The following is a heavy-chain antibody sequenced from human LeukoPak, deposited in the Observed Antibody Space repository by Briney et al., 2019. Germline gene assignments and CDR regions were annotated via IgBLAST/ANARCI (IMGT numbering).Heavy chain of an antibody. CDR1: GYSFTSYW. CDR2: ISVYNGNT. V-gene: IGHV1-18*04. J-gene: IGHJ4*02. CDR3: ARGRERLPVDY. D-gene: IGHD6-25*01. Sequence: ESLKISCKGSGYSFTSYWIGWVRQAPGQGLEWMGWISVYNGNTNYAQKLQGRVTMTRDTSASTAYMELRSLRSDDTAVYYCARGRERLPVDYWGQGTLVTVSS.